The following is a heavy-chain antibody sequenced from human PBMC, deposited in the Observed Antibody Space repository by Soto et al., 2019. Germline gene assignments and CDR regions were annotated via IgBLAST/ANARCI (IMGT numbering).Heavy chain of an antibody. V-gene: IGHV1-46*01. CDR3: ARVSSWYGGIAVAGTQFDY. J-gene: IGHJ4*02. CDR1: GYTFTSYG. Sequence: ASVKVSCKASGYTFTSYGISWVRQAPGQGLEWMGIINPSGVSTSYAHKFHVRVTMTRDTPTSKVYMELSSLRSEDTAVYYGARVSSWYGGIAVAGTQFDYGGQETLVTVSS. CDR2: INPSGVST. D-gene: IGHD6-19*01.